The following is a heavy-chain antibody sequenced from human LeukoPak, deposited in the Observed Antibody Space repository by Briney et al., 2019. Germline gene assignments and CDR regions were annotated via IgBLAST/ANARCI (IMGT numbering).Heavy chain of an antibody. CDR1: GGSISSGGYY. V-gene: IGHV4-31*03. CDR3: ARVGYSYDNWFDP. Sequence: SETLSLTCTVSGGSISSGGYYWSWIRQHPGKGLEWIGYIYYSGSTYYNPSLKSRVTISVHTSKNQFSLKLSSVTAADTAVYYYARVGYSYDNWFDPWGQGTLVAVSS. CDR2: IYYSGST. J-gene: IGHJ5*02. D-gene: IGHD5-18*01.